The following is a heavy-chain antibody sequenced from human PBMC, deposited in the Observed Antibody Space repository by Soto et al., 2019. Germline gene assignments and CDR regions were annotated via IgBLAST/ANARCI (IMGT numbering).Heavy chain of an antibody. Sequence: EVQVVESGGGLVQPGGSLRLSCAASGFTFSSYSMNWVRQAPRKGLEWVSYISSSSSTIYYADSVKGRFAISRDKAKNSLYMQMNSLRAEDTAGYYCAREGSSWFNRFDPWGQGTLVTVSS. J-gene: IGHJ5*02. V-gene: IGHV3-48*01. CDR1: GFTFSSYS. D-gene: IGHD6-13*01. CDR2: ISSSSSTI. CDR3: AREGSSWFNRFDP.